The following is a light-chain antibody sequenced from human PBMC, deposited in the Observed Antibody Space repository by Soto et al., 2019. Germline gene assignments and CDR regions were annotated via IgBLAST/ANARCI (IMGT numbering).Light chain of an antibody. Sequence: EIVMTQSPSTLSVSPGGRATLSCRASQSISDTLAWYQQKPGQAPRLLIHGASTRATGFPARFSGSGSGTDFTLTISSLEPEDFAVYYCHQRSNWPLTFGGGTKVDIK. V-gene: IGKV3-15*01. CDR3: HQRSNWPLT. J-gene: IGKJ4*01. CDR2: GAS. CDR1: QSISDT.